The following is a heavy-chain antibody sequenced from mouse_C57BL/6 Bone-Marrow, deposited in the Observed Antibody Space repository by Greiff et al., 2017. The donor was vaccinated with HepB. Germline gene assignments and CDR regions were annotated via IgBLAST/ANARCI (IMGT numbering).Heavy chain of an antibody. CDR2: IYPGNSDT. J-gene: IGHJ1*03. V-gene: IGHV1-5*01. CDR1: GYTFTSYW. Sequence: EVQLQESGTVLARPGASVKMSCKTSGYTFTSYWMHWVKQRPGQGLEWIGAIYPGNSDTSYNQKFKGKAKLTAVTSASTAYMELSSLTNEDSAVYYCTRYEPPTTVVATRYFDVWGTGTTVTVSS. D-gene: IGHD1-1*01. CDR3: TRYEPPTTVVATRYFDV.